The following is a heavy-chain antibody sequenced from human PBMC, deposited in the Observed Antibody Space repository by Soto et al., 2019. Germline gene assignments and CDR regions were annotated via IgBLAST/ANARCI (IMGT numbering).Heavy chain of an antibody. Sequence: SETLSLTCTVSGGSISSGGYYWSWIRQHPGKGLEWIGYIYYSGSTYYNPSLKSRVTISVDTSKNQFSLKLSSVTAADTAVYYCARVLDSSSYFARYYYYYMDVWGKGTTVTVSS. CDR2: IYYSGST. V-gene: IGHV4-31*03. CDR1: GGSISSGGYY. CDR3: ARVLDSSSYFARYYYYYMDV. J-gene: IGHJ6*03. D-gene: IGHD6-13*01.